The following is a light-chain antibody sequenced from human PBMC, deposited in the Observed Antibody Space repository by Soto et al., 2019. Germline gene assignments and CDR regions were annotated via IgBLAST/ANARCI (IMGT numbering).Light chain of an antibody. CDR1: QNVLSNY. V-gene: IGKV3D-20*02. CDR3: QQRSSWPMIT. Sequence: EIVLTQSPGTLSLSPGERATLSCWASQNVLSNYLAWYQQKPCQAPRLLIYGASTRATGIPDRFGGSGSGTDFTLTISSLQPEDFSVYYCQQRSSWPMITFGQGTRLEIK. J-gene: IGKJ5*01. CDR2: GAS.